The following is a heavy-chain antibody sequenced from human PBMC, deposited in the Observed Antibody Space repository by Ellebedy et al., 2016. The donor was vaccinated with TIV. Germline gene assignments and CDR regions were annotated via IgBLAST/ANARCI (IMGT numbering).Heavy chain of an antibody. Sequence: ASVKVSCXASGYTFTSYYMHWVRQAPGQGLEWMGIINPSGGSTSYAQKFQGRVTMTRDKSTSTAYMELSSLRSEDTAVYYCATRGTYCSGGSCYQAPRGLDPWGQGTLVTVSS. V-gene: IGHV1-46*01. D-gene: IGHD2-15*01. CDR2: INPSGGST. CDR1: GYTFTSYY. J-gene: IGHJ5*02. CDR3: ATRGTYCSGGSCYQAPRGLDP.